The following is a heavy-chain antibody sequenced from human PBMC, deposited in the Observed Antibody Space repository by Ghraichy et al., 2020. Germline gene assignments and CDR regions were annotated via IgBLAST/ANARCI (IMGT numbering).Heavy chain of an antibody. D-gene: IGHD2-2*01. CDR1: GGSFSGYY. Sequence: SETLSLTCAVYGGSFSGYYWSWIRQPPGKGLEWIGEINHSGSTNYNPSLKSRVTISVDTSKNQFSLKLSSVTAADTAGYYCARYCSSTSCLQFDYWGQGTLVTVSS. V-gene: IGHV4-34*01. CDR2: INHSGST. CDR3: ARYCSSTSCLQFDY. J-gene: IGHJ4*02.